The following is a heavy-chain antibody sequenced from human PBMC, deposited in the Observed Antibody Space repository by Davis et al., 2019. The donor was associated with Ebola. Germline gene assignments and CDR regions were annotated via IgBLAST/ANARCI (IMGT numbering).Heavy chain of an antibody. CDR2: IKSKIDGETT. CDR1: GFTFDDYG. CDR3: TRAKILVGATIVPGTFDY. J-gene: IGHJ4*02. Sequence: GESLKISCAASGFTFDDYGMSWVRQAPGKGLEWVGRIKSKIDGETTDYAAPVKGRVTISRDDSENKLYLQMNSLKTEDTGVYFCTRAKILVGATIVPGTFDYWGQGTLVTVSS. V-gene: IGHV3-15*01. D-gene: IGHD1-26*01.